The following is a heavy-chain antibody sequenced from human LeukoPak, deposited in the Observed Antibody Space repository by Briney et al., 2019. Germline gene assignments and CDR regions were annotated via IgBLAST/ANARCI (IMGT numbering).Heavy chain of an antibody. Sequence: PSETLSLTCTVSGYAISSGGFSWNWIRQPPGKGLEWIGCIYDRGPASYNPSLKSRFTISVDRPKNQFFLNVTSLTAADTAVYYCARSRQASGLFSSWGQGTLVVVSS. D-gene: IGHD3-10*01. CDR2: IYDRGPA. V-gene: IGHV4-30-2*01. CDR1: GYAISSGGFS. J-gene: IGHJ5*02. CDR3: ARSRQASGLFSS.